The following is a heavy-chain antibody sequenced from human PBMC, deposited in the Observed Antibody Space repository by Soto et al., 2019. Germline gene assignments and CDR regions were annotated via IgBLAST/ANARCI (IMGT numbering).Heavy chain of an antibody. V-gene: IGHV3-23*01. CDR1: GFTFSSYA. D-gene: IGHD1-26*01. CDR3: AGRGSGSYYDY. Sequence: EVQLLESGGGLVQPGGSLRLSCVASGFTFSSYAMRWVRQAPGKGLEWVSAISGSGGSTYYADSVKGRFTISRDNSKNTLYLQMNSLRAEDTAVYYCAGRGSGSYYDYWGQGNLVTVSS. CDR2: ISGSGGST. J-gene: IGHJ4*02.